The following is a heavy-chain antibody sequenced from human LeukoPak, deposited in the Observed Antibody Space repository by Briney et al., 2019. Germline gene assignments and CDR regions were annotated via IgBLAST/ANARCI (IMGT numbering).Heavy chain of an antibody. J-gene: IGHJ4*02. Sequence: PSETLSLTCTVSGGSISSGSYYWSWIRQPAGKGLEWIGRIYTSGSTNYNPSLKSRVTISVDTSKSQFSLKLSSVTAADTAVYYCARAGFWSGYFDYWGQGTLVTVSS. CDR2: IYTSGST. CDR1: GGSISSGSYY. CDR3: ARAGFWSGYFDY. D-gene: IGHD3-3*01. V-gene: IGHV4-61*02.